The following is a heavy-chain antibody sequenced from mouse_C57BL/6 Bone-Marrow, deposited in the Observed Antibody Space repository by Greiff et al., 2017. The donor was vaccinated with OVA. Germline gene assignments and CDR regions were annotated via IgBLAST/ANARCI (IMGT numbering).Heavy chain of an antibody. CDR3: ARETGGWDWYFDV. CDR2: ISDGGSYT. V-gene: IGHV5-4*01. J-gene: IGHJ1*03. Sequence: EVKLVESGGGLVKPGGSLKLSCAASGFTFSSYAMSWVRQTPEKRLEWVATISDGGSYTYYPDNVKGRFTISRDNAKNNLYLQMSHLKAEDTAMYYCARETGGWDWYFDVWGTGTTVTVSS. CDR1: GFTFSSYA. D-gene: IGHD3-3*01.